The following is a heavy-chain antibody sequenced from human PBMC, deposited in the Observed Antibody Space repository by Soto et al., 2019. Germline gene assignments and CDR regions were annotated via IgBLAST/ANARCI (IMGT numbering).Heavy chain of an antibody. D-gene: IGHD1-7*01. V-gene: IGHV4-30-4*01. CDR2: IYYSGST. CDR3: ARTRELELRSLNWFDP. Sequence: PSETLSLTCTVSGGSISSGDYYWSWIRQPPGKGPEWIGYIYYSGSTYYNPSLKSRVTISVDTSKNQFSLKLSSVTAADTAVYYCARTRELELRSLNWFDPWGQGTLVTVSS. J-gene: IGHJ5*02. CDR1: GGSISSGDYY.